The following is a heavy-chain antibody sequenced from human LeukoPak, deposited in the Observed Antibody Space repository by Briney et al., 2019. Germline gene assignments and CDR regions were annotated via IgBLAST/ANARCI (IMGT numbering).Heavy chain of an antibody. V-gene: IGHV3-11*04. CDR3: ARETRKWLLPPLDY. CDR1: GFTFSDYH. CDR2: VSSSGGTI. D-gene: IGHD3-22*01. Sequence: PGGSLRLSCAASGFTFSDYHMSWIRQASGKGLEWVSYVSSSGGTISYADSVKGRFSISRDNAKNSLYLQMNSLRAEDTAVYYCARETRKWLLPPLDYWGQGTLVTVSS. J-gene: IGHJ4*02.